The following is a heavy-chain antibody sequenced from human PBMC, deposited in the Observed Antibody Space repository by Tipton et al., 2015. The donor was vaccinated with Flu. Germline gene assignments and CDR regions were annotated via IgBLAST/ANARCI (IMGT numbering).Heavy chain of an antibody. CDR1: GGSISSYY. V-gene: IGHV4-59*01. J-gene: IGHJ3*02. D-gene: IGHD3-10*01. CDR2: IYYSGST. CDR3: ARGAWFGELLPAFDI. Sequence: TLSLTCTVSGGSISSYYWSWIRQPPGKGLEWIGYIYYSGSTNYNPSLKSRVTISVDTSKNQFSLKLSSVTAADTAVYYCARGAWFGELLPAFDIWGQGTMVTVSS.